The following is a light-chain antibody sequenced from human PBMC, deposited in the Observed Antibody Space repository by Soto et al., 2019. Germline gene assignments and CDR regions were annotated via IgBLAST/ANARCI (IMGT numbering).Light chain of an antibody. J-gene: IGKJ4*01. CDR2: AAS. V-gene: IGKV1-39*01. Sequence: DIQITQSPSSLSASVGDRVTNTCRASQSISSYLNWYQQKPGKAPKLLIYAASSLQSGVPSRFSGSGSGTDFTLTISSLQPEDFATYYCQQSYSTLFTFGGGTKVDIK. CDR1: QSISSY. CDR3: QQSYSTLFT.